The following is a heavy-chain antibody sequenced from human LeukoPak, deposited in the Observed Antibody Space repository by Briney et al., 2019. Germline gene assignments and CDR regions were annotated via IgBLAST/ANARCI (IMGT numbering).Heavy chain of an antibody. V-gene: IGHV3-23*01. CDR2: ISGSGGST. D-gene: IGHD2-21*02. J-gene: IGHJ4*02. CDR3: AKDKAYCGGDCYGSFDY. Sequence: GGSLRLSCAASGFTFSSYAVSWVRQAPGKGLEWVSAISGSGGSTYYADSVKGRFTISRDNSKNTLYLQMNSLRAEDTAVYYCAKDKAYCGGDCYGSFDYWGQGTLVTVSS. CDR1: GFTFSSYA.